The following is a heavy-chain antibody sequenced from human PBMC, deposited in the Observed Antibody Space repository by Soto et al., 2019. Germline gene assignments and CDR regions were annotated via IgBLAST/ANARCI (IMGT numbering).Heavy chain of an antibody. J-gene: IGHJ3*02. V-gene: IGHV3-23*01. CDR1: GFTFSSYA. D-gene: IGHD3-16*01. CDR3: AKDFDYEAPVGWGPHHAFDI. CDR2: ISGSGGST. Sequence: EVQLLESGGGLVQPGGSLRLSCAASGFTFSSYAMSWVRQAPGKGLEWVSAISGSGGSTYYADSVKGRFTISRDNSKNTLYLQMNSLRAEDTAVYYCAKDFDYEAPVGWGPHHAFDIWGKGTMVTVSS.